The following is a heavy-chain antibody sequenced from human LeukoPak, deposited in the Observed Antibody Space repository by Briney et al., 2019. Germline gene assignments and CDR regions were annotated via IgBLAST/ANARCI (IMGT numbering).Heavy chain of an antibody. D-gene: IGHD2-15*01. CDR3: ARGVSIPTTPKFDY. Sequence: SQTLSVTCSVSGGSISSGDFYWSWIRQPPGKGLEWIGYIYNSGSTYYRPSLKSRLTISADTSKNQFSLKLSSVTAADTAVYYCARGVSIPTTPKFDYWGQGTLVTVSS. CDR1: GGSISSGDFY. CDR2: IYNSGST. V-gene: IGHV4-30-4*01. J-gene: IGHJ4*02.